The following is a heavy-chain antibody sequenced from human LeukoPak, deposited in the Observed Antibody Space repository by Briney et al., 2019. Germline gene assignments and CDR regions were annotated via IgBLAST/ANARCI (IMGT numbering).Heavy chain of an antibody. CDR1: GLTFSTYW. J-gene: IGHJ4*02. V-gene: IGHV3-74*01. CDR2: IKSDGSGT. Sequence: GGSPSLFCTASGLTFSTYWMHWVGQAPGKGPVWVAHIKSDGSGTTYADSVKGRFTISRDNAKNALYLQMNSLRAEDTAVYYCSSGSYHNDYWGQRPLGTVSS. D-gene: IGHD3-10*01. CDR3: SSGSYHNDY.